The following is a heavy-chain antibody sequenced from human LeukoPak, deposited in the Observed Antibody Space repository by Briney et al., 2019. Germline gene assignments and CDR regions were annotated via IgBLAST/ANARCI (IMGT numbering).Heavy chain of an antibody. D-gene: IGHD5-12*01. CDR3: VGEKWLRSSAFDY. Sequence: SETLSLTCTVSGGSISSYYWSWIRQPPGKGLEWIGYIYYSGSTNYNPSLKSRVTISVDTSKNQFPLKLSSVTAADTAVYYCVGEKWLRSSAFDYWGQGTLVTVSS. CDR2: IYYSGST. CDR1: GGSISSYY. V-gene: IGHV4-59*01. J-gene: IGHJ4*02.